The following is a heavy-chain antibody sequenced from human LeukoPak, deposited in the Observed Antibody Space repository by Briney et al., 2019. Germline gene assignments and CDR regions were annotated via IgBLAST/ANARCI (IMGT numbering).Heavy chain of an antibody. J-gene: IGHJ6*02. CDR3: AREYSSGWNDYSYYGLDV. V-gene: IGHV3-30-3*01. D-gene: IGHD6-19*01. Sequence: PGRSLRLSCAASASTFRNYAMHWVRQAPGKGLEWVAFILYDGSNKNYADSVKGRITISRDNSKNTLYLQMNSLGAEDTAVYYCAREYSSGWNDYSYYGLDVWGQGTTVTVSS. CDR1: ASTFRNYA. CDR2: ILYDGSNK.